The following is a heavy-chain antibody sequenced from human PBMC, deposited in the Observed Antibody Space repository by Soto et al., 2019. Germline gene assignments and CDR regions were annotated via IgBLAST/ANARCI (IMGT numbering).Heavy chain of an antibody. J-gene: IGHJ4*02. CDR1: GFTFSSYW. D-gene: IGHD3-10*01. CDR2: IKQDGSEK. Sequence: WWSLSLSFASSGFTFSSYWMSWVRQAPGKGLEWVANIKQDGSEKYYVDSVKGRFTISRDNAKNSLYLQMNSLRAEDTAVYYCARERLWFGELLGFDYWGQGTLVTVSS. V-gene: IGHV3-7*01. CDR3: ARERLWFGELLGFDY.